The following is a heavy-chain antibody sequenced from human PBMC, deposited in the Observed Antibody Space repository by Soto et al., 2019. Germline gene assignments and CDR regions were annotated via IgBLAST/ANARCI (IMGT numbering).Heavy chain of an antibody. J-gene: IGHJ4*02. D-gene: IGHD5-12*01. CDR2: INHSGST. V-gene: IGHV4-34*01. CDR3: AGGGNSGYDF. CDR1: GGSFSGYY. Sequence: QVQLQQWGAGLLKPSETLSLTCAVYGGSFSGYYWSWIRQPPGKGLEWIGEINHSGSTNYNPSLNSRVTISVDTSMHPFALKMSSVAAADTAVYYCAGGGNSGYDFWGQGTLVTVSS.